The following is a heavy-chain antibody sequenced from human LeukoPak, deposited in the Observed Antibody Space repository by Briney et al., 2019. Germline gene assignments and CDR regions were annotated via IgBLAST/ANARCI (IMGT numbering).Heavy chain of an antibody. Sequence: ASVKVSCKASGYTFTSYGISWVRQAPGQGLEWMGWISAYNGNTNYAQKLQGRVTMTTDTSTSTAYMELRSLRSDDTAVYYCARGAAVGYCSGGSCYSDYWGQGTLVTVSS. CDR1: GYTFTSYG. V-gene: IGHV1-18*04. J-gene: IGHJ4*02. D-gene: IGHD2-15*01. CDR2: ISAYNGNT. CDR3: ARGAAVGYCSGGSCYSDY.